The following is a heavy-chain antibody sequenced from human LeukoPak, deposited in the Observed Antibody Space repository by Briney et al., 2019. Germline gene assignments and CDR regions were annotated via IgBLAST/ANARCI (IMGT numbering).Heavy chain of an antibody. Sequence: PGGSLRLSCAASGFTFGSYVMNWVRQAPGKGLEWVSSISDNGVTRYYADSVKGRFTISRDNSDNTVYLQMNSLRAEDTAIYYCAKAPAPYYYYYGMDVWSQGTAVTVSS. CDR1: GFTFGSYV. J-gene: IGHJ6*02. V-gene: IGHV3-23*01. CDR2: ISDNGVTR. CDR3: AKAPAPYYYYYGMDV.